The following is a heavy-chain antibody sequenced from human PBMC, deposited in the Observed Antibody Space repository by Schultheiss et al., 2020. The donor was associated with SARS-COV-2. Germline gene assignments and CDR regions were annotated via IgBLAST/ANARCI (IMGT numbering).Heavy chain of an antibody. D-gene: IGHD3-3*01. V-gene: IGHV3-23*01. CDR1: GFTFSSYA. CDR2: ISGSGGST. Sequence: GESLKISCAGSGFTFSSYAMTWVRQAPGKGLEWVSGISGSGGSTYYAESVKGRFAISRDNSKNMVYLQMNSLRAEDTAVYYCAVEGYWGQGTLVTVSS. CDR3: AVEGY. J-gene: IGHJ4*02.